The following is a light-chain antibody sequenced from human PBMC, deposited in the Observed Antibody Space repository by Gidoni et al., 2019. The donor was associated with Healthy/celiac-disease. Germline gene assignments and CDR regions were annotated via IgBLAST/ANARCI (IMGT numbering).Light chain of an antibody. V-gene: IGKV3-20*01. CDR2: GAS. Sequence: VLPHSPGPLSLSPGESATLSCRASQRVSSSYLAWYQQNPGQAPRRLNYGASSRATGIPARFSGSGSGTDFTLTISRLEPEDFAVYYCQQYGSSPWTFGQGTKVEIK. CDR1: QRVSSSY. J-gene: IGKJ1*01. CDR3: QQYGSSPWT.